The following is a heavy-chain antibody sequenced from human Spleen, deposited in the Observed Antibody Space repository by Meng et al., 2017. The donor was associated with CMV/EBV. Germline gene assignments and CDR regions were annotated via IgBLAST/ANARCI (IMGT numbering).Heavy chain of an antibody. D-gene: IGHD4-17*01. Sequence: SGPTLVKPTQTLTLTCTFSGFSLSTSGVVVGWIRQPPGKALEWLAFIYWNDDKRYSPSLKSRLTITKDTSKNQVVLTMTNMDPVDTATYYCAHRTTVTSVDYWGQGTLVTVS. CDR1: GFSLSTSGVV. V-gene: IGHV2-5*01. J-gene: IGHJ4*02. CDR2: IYWNDDK. CDR3: AHRTTVTSVDY.